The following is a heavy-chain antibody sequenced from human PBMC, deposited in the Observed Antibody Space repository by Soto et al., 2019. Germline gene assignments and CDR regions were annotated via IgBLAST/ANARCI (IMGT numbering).Heavy chain of an antibody. J-gene: IGHJ4*02. CDR2: ISYDGGSK. CDR3: VGDGPHITIYGYGHY. Sequence: QVQLVESGGGVVQPGRSLRLSCAASGFTFSSYVMHWVRQAPGKGLEWVAVISYDGGSKNYADSVKGRFTISRDNSKNTLYLQMNSLRTEDTAVYYCVGDGPHITIYGYGHYWGQGTLVTVSS. D-gene: IGHD3-3*01. V-gene: IGHV3-30-3*01. CDR1: GFTFSSYV.